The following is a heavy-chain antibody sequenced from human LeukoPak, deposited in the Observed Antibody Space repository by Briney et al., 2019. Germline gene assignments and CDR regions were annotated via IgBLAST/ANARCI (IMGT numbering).Heavy chain of an antibody. D-gene: IGHD5-12*01. CDR2: IYYSGST. J-gene: IGHJ4*02. CDR3: ARDRGLVAIDY. Sequence: SETLSLTCTVSGGSISSGDYYWSWIRQPPGKVLEWIGYIYYSGSTYYNPSLKSRVTISVDTSKNQFSLKLSSVTAADTAVYYCARDRGLVAIDYWGQGTLVTVSS. V-gene: IGHV4-30-4*01. CDR1: GGSISSGDYY.